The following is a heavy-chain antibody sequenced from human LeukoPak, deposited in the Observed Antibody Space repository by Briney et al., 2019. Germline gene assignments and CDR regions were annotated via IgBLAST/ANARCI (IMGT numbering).Heavy chain of an antibody. CDR1: GGSFSGYY. V-gene: IGHV4-34*01. Sequence: KPSETLSLTCAVYGGSFSGYYWSWIRQPPGKGLEWIGEINHSGSTNYNPSLKSRVTISVDTSKNQFSLKLSSVTAADTAVYYCARHRRDGYTMDYFDYWGQGTLVTVSS. D-gene: IGHD5-24*01. CDR3: ARHRRDGYTMDYFDY. J-gene: IGHJ4*02. CDR2: INHSGST.